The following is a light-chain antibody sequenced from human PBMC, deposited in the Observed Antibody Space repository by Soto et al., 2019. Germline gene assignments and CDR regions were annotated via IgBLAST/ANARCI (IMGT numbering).Light chain of an antibody. CDR1: QSVAGNF. J-gene: IGKJ1*01. CDR3: QHYRSLPPLWT. Sequence: DIVLTQSPAALSLSPGERATLSCGASQSVAGNFLAWYQHKPGLAPRLLIYDASSRANGIPDRFSGGGSGTDFTLTISRLEPEDSAVYYCQHYRSLPPLWTFGLGTKVEI. V-gene: IGKV3D-20*01. CDR2: DAS.